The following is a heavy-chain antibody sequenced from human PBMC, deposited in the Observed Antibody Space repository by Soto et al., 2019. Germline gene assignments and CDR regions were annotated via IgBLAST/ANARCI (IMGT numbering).Heavy chain of an antibody. CDR1: GFTFSSYA. CDR2: ISGSGLST. J-gene: IGHJ4*02. D-gene: IGHD4-17*01. V-gene: IGHV3-23*01. CDR3: AKMTTRRFHY. Sequence: SLRLSCAASGFTFSSYAMSWVRQAPGKGLEWVSGISGSGLSTNYADSVKGRFTISRDNSKNTLYLQMNSLRAEDTAVYYCAKMTTRRFHYSGQGTLVTVYS.